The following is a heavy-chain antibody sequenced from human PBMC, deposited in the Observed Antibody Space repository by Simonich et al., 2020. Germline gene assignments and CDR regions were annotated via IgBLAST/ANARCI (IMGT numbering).Heavy chain of an antibody. CDR3: ARDQGGRAAAATDY. V-gene: IGHV1-18*01. CDR1: GYTFTSYG. J-gene: IGHJ4*02. Sequence: QVQLVQSGAEVKKPGASVKVSCKASGYTFTSYGISWVRQAPGQGLEWMGGSSAYNGNTNYAQKRQGRVTMTTDTATSTAYMELRSLRSDDTAVYYCARDQGGRAAAATDYWGQGTLVTVSS. CDR2: SSAYNGNT. D-gene: IGHD6-13*01.